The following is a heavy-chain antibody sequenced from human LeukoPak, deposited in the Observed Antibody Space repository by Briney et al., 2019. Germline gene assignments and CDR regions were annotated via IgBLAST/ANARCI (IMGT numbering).Heavy chain of an antibody. CDR3: AKDVLDIVVVPDAPVDY. Sequence: PTGGSLRLSCAASGFTFSSYVMHWVRQAPGKGLEWVAIISYDGSNEYYADSVKGRFTISRDNSKNTLYLQMNSLRAEDTAVYYCAKDVLDIVVVPDAPVDYWGQGTLVTVSS. CDR1: GFTFSSYV. J-gene: IGHJ4*02. V-gene: IGHV3-30*04. CDR2: ISYDGSNE. D-gene: IGHD2-2*03.